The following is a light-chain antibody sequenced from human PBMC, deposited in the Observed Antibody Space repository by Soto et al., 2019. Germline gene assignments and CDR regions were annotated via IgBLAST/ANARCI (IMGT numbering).Light chain of an antibody. CDR1: QSVISSC. J-gene: IGKJ1*01. CDR3: QQYGSSPRT. CDR2: GAS. Sequence: ENRLSLSPATLSLYPGERATLSCRASQSVISSCLAWYQQKPGQAPRLLIYGASSRATGIPDRFSGSGSGTDFTLTISRLEPEDFAVYYCQQYGSSPRTFGQRSMA. V-gene: IGKV3-20*01.